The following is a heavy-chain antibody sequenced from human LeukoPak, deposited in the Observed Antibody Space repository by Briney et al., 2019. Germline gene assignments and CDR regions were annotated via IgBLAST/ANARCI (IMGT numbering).Heavy chain of an antibody. V-gene: IGHV3-23*01. CDR3: ARAPGPPNYYFDY. Sequence: QTGGSLRLSCAASGFTFSSYAMSWVRQAPGKGLEWVSAISGSGGSTYYADSVKGRFTISRDNSKNTLYLQMNSLRAEDTAVYYCARAPGPPNYYFDYWGQGTLVTVSS. CDR1: GFTFSSYA. J-gene: IGHJ4*02. CDR2: ISGSGGST. D-gene: IGHD1-1*01.